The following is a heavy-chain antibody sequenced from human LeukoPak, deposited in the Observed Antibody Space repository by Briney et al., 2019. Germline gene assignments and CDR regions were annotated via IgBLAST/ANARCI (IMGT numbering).Heavy chain of an antibody. CDR2: ISSSSSYI. D-gene: IGHD6-13*01. CDR3: ARDGIAAANDEYYYYYYMDV. CDR1: GFTFSSYS. Sequence: GGSLRLSCAASGFTFSSYSMNWVRQAPGKGLEWVSCISSSSSYIYYADSVKGRFTISRDNAKNSLYLQMNSLRAEDTAVYYCARDGIAAANDEYYYYYYMDVWGKGTTVTVSS. J-gene: IGHJ6*03. V-gene: IGHV3-21*01.